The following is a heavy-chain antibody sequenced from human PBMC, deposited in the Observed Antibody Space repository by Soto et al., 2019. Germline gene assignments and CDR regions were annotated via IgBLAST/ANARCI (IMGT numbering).Heavy chain of an antibody. D-gene: IGHD6-13*01. J-gene: IGHJ5*02. CDR1: GYTFTSYG. Sequence: QVQLVQSGAEVKKPGASVKVSCKASGYTFTSYGISWVRQAPGQGLEWMGWISAYNGNTNYAQKLQGRVTMTTDTAASTAYMELRSLRSDDTAVYYCARDGYSSSWSSKLAGWFDPWGQGTLVTVSS. CDR2: ISAYNGNT. V-gene: IGHV1-18*01. CDR3: ARDGYSSSWSSKLAGWFDP.